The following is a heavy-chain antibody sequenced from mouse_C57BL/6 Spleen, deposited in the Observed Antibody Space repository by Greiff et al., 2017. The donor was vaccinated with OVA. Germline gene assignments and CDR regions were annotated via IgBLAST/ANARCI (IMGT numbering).Heavy chain of an antibody. Sequence: QVQLQQSGPELVKPGASVKISCKASGYAFSSSWMNWVKQRPGQGLEWIGRIYPGDGDTNYNGKFKGKATLTADKSSSTAYMQLSSLTSEDAAVYFCARGEDYDGDWGQGTTLTVSS. CDR1: GYAFSSSW. CDR2: IYPGDGDT. J-gene: IGHJ2*01. CDR3: ARGEDYDGD. V-gene: IGHV1-82*01. D-gene: IGHD2-4*01.